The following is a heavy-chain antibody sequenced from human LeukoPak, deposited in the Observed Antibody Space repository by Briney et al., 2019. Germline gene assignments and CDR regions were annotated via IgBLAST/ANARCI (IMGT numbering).Heavy chain of an antibody. CDR2: IGHNGTT. V-gene: IGHV4-34*01. Sequence: PSETLSLTCAVYGGSFSDYNWTWIRQPPGKGLEWIGEIGHNGTTNYNPSLKGRVTISLDTSKNQFSLKLTSVTAADTAVYYCARPSRGTPFKRFDYWGEGTLVTVSS. CDR1: GGSFSDYN. D-gene: IGHD1-14*01. CDR3: ARPSRGTPFKRFDY. J-gene: IGHJ4*02.